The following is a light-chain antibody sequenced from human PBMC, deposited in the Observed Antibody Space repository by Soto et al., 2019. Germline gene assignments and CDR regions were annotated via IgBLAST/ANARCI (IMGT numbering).Light chain of an antibody. CDR1: QSISSSS. Sequence: MVLTQSPGTLSLSPWERATLSCRARQSISSSSLAWYQQKPGQAPRLLISGASSRATGIPDRFSGSGSGTDFTLTISSLEPEDFAVYYCQQYDSSPWPFGSGTKVDIK. J-gene: IGKJ1*01. V-gene: IGKV3-20*01. CDR3: QQYDSSPWP. CDR2: GAS.